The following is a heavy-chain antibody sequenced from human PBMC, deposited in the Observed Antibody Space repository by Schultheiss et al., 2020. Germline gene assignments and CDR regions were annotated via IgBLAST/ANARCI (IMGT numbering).Heavy chain of an antibody. Sequence: SETLSLTCAVYGGSFSGYYWSWIRQPPGKGLEWIGRIYTSGSTNYNPSLKSRVTMSVDTSKNQFSLKLSSVTAADTAVYYCARARRYYDFWSGYSWLHYYGMDVWGQGTMVTVSS. V-gene: IGHV4-59*10. J-gene: IGHJ6*02. D-gene: IGHD3-3*01. CDR1: GGSFSGYY. CDR2: IYTSGST. CDR3: ARARRYYDFWSGYSWLHYYGMDV.